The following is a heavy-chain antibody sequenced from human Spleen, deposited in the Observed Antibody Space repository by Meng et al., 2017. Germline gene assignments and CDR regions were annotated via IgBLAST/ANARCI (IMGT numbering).Heavy chain of an antibody. CDR2: IYYTGST. CDR3: ARLDDTGIDY. D-gene: IGHD5-18*01. Sequence: QPQLQESGPGLGKPSETLSLTCTVSGGSISSSFFTWGWVRQPPGKGLEWMGSIYYTGSTYYNPSLKSRVTISIDTSKNQFSLKLSSVTAADTAVYYCARLDDTGIDYWGQGILVTVSS. J-gene: IGHJ4*02. CDR1: GGSISSSFFT. V-gene: IGHV4-39*01.